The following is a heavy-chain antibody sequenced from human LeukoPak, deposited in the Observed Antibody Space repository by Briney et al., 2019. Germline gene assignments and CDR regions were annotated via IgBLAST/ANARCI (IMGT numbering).Heavy chain of an antibody. J-gene: IGHJ4*02. D-gene: IGHD1-26*01. Sequence: SETLSLTCTVSGDSISSSNSYRGWIRQPPGKGLEWIGEINHSGSTNYNPSLKSRVTISVDTSKNQFSLKLSSVTAADTAVYYCARRRSYYLDYWGQGTLVTVSS. CDR2: INHSGST. CDR3: ARRRSYYLDY. V-gene: IGHV4-39*07. CDR1: GDSISSSNSY.